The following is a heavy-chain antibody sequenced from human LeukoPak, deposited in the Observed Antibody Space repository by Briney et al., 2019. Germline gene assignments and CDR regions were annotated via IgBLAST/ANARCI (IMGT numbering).Heavy chain of an antibody. CDR2: INPGGDNT. CDR3: ARDRDYGTFDY. CDR1: GYTFTKYY. J-gene: IGHJ4*02. D-gene: IGHD4-17*01. V-gene: IGHV1-46*01. Sequence: GASVKVSCKASGYTFTKYYIHWVRQAPGQGLEWMGLINPGGDNTNYAQNFQGRVTMTRDTSTSTAYMELKSLRSDDTAIYYCARDRDYGTFDYWGQGTLVTVSS.